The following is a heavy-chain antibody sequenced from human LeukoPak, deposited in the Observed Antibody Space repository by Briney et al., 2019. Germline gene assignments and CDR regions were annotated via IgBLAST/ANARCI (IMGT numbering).Heavy chain of an antibody. CDR1: EFTFSSYA. J-gene: IGHJ4*02. V-gene: IGHV3-23*01. D-gene: IGHD3-10*01. CDR3: ARGQRRSSAVDY. CDR2: ISDSGDSA. Sequence: AVSLRLSCSASEFTFSSYARQCVRQAPGKGREWGSGISDSGDSASYADTVKGRFTHTRDSSKNTLYLQLNTLRPEDTAMYYCARGQRRSSAVDYCGQGTLVTVSS.